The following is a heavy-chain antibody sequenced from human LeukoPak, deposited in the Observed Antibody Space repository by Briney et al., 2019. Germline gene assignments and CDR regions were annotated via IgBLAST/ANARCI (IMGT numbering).Heavy chain of an antibody. CDR2: IYYSGST. V-gene: IGHV4-39*01. Sequence: SETLSLTCTVSGGSISSSSYYWGWIRQPPGKGLEWIGSIYYSGSTYYNPSLKSRVTISVDTSKNQFSLKLSSVTAADTAVYNCATNSGYEDYYYYGMDVWGQGTTVTVSS. D-gene: IGHD5-12*01. CDR1: GGSISSSSYY. CDR3: ATNSGYEDYYYYGMDV. J-gene: IGHJ6*02.